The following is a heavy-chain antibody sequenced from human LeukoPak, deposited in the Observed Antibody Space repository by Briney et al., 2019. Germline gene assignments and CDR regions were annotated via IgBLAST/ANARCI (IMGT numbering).Heavy chain of an antibody. Sequence: SETLSLTCTVSGSSITNYYWSWIRQPPGKGLEWIGYVSYSGETNFNPSLRSRVTMSVDTSKNQFSLKLSSVTAADTAVYYCARVIGGYFDWLTPANWFDPWGQGTLVTVSS. CDR1: GSSITNYY. D-gene: IGHD3-9*01. CDR2: VSYSGET. J-gene: IGHJ5*02. CDR3: ARVIGGYFDWLTPANWFDP. V-gene: IGHV4-59*01.